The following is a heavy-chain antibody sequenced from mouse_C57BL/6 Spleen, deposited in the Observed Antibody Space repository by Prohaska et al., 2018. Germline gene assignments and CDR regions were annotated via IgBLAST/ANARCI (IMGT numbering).Heavy chain of an antibody. D-gene: IGHD1-1*01. Sequence: EVQLLETACGLLQPGGSRVLSCDGSGFTLSVFCLNWIRQTSGKTLVWIGDIKYDGRAINYAPSIKDRLTILRDNDKSSLYLKMRKARSEDTATDCCMRYGSSYWYFDVWGTGTTVTVSS. CDR3: MRYGSSYWYFDV. CDR2: IKYDGRAI. CDR1: GFTLSVFC. J-gene: IGHJ1*03. V-gene: IGHV11-2*01.